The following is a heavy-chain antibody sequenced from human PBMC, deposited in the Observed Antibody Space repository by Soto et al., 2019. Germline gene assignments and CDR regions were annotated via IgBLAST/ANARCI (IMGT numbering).Heavy chain of an antibody. V-gene: IGHV1-3*01. CDR1: GYTFTSYA. J-gene: IGHJ4*02. CDR3: ARGFSQNCSGGSCYFY. D-gene: IGHD2-15*01. Sequence: ASVKVSCKASGYTFTSYAMHWVRQAPGQRLEWVGWINAGNGNTKYSQKFQGRVTITRDTSASTAYMELSSLRSEDTAVYYCARGFSQNCSGGSCYFYWGQGTLVTVSS. CDR2: INAGNGNT.